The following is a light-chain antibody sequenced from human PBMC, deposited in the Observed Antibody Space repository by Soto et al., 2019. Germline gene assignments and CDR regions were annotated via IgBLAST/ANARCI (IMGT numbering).Light chain of an antibody. CDR3: QQYNNWPPLT. V-gene: IGKV3-15*01. CDR1: QSVSSN. Sequence: EVVMTQSPATLSVSPGERATLSCRASQSVSSNLAWYQQKPGQAPGLLIYGASTRATGIPARFSGSGSGTEFTLTISSLQSEDSAVYYWQQYNNWPPLTFGGGTRVEIK. J-gene: IGKJ4*01. CDR2: GAS.